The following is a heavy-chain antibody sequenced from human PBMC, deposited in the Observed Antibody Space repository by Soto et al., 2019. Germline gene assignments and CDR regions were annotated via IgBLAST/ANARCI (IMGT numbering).Heavy chain of an antibody. V-gene: IGHV4-59*01. J-gene: IGHJ3*02. Sequence: PSETLSLTCTVSGGSISSYYWSWIRQPPGKGLEWIGYIYYSGSTNYNPSLKSRVTISVDTSKNQFSLKLSSVTAADTAVYYCARWLQDHIRGAFDIWGQGTMVTVSS. CDR3: ARWLQDHIRGAFDI. CDR2: IYYSGST. D-gene: IGHD5-12*01. CDR1: GGSISSYY.